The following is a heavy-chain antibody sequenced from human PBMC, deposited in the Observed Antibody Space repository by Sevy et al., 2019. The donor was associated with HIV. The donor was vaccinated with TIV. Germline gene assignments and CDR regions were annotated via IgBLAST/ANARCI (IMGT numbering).Heavy chain of an antibody. J-gene: IGHJ4*02. D-gene: IGHD3-3*01. CDR1: GFTFRNYW. CDR2: IHTDGSSS. V-gene: IGHV3-74*01. CDR3: ARAGIGDFWSGYYGIDH. Sequence: GESLKISCAASGFTFRNYWMHWVRQAPGKGLVSVSYIHTDGSSSYYADYVKGRFTISRDNAQNTLYLKMNSLRAEDTAGYYCARAGIGDFWSGYYGIDHWGQGTLVTVSS.